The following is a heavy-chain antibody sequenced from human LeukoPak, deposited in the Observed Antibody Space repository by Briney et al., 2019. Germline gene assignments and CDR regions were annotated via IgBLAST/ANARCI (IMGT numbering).Heavy chain of an antibody. CDR3: ARHKRDFWSGPEFDD. Sequence: PSETLSLTCTVSTVSISGSYWSWIRQPPGKGLEWIGYISDTGGKNYNPSLRSRLTISGDTSKNQFSLQVTFVTAADTAVYYCARHKRDFWSGPEFDDWGQGTLVTVSP. CDR1: TVSISGSY. J-gene: IGHJ4*02. V-gene: IGHV4-59*08. CDR2: ISDTGGK. D-gene: IGHD3-3*01.